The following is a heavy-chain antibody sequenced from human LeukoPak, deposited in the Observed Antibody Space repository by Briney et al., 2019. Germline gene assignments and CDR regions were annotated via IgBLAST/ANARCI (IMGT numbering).Heavy chain of an antibody. D-gene: IGHD2-15*01. J-gene: IGHJ5*02. CDR3: ARSPPAATTNWFDP. CDR2: INPNSGGT. Sequence: ASVKVSCKASGYTFTGYYMHWVRQAPGQGLEWMGRINPNSGGTNYAQKFQGRVTMTRDTSTSTVYMELSSLRSEDTAVYYCARSPPAATTNWFDPWGQGTLVTVSS. V-gene: IGHV1-2*06. CDR1: GYTFTGYY.